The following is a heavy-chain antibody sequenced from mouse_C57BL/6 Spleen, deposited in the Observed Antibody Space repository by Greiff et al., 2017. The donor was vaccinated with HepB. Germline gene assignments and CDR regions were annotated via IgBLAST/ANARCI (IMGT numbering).Heavy chain of an antibody. CDR2: IYPGDGDT. CDR1: GYAFSSYW. V-gene: IGHV1-80*01. Sequence: VQLVESGAELVKPGASVKISCKASGYAFSSYWMNWVKQRPGKGLEWIGQIYPGDGDTNYNGKFKGKATLTADKSSSTAYMQLSSLTSEDSAVYFCARLETTYAMDYWGQGTSVTVSS. D-gene: IGHD2-13*01. CDR3: ARLETTYAMDY. J-gene: IGHJ4*01.